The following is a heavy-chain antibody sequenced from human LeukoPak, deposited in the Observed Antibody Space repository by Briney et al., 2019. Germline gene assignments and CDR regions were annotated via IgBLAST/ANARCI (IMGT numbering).Heavy chain of an antibody. J-gene: IGHJ6*02. D-gene: IGHD4-17*01. V-gene: IGHV3-9*01. CDR3: TKDVSPGGADV. CDR2: IMWDSSKI. CDR1: GFTFNEHA. Sequence: PGTSLRLSCAASGFTFNEHAMHWVRQAPGKGLEWVSGIMWDSSKIGYADSVKGRFTVSRDNAKNSLYLQMSSLRAEDTALYFCTKDVSPGGADVWGQGTAVTVSS.